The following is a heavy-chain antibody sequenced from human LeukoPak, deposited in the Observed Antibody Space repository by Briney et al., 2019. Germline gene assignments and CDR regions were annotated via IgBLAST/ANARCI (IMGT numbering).Heavy chain of an antibody. CDR1: GYTCTSYG. J-gene: IGHJ4*02. D-gene: IGHD3-10*01. CDR2: ISAYNGNT. Sequence: ASVKVSCKASGYTCTSYGISWVRQAPGQGLEWMGWISAYNGNTNYAQKLQGRVTMTTDTSTSTAYMELRSLRSDDTAVYYCARVHSVLLWFGESNYWGQGTLVTVSS. CDR3: ARVHSVLLWFGESNY. V-gene: IGHV1-18*01.